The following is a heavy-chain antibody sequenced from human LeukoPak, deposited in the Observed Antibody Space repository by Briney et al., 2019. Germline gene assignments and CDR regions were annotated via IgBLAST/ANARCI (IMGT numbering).Heavy chain of an antibody. CDR2: INWNSGTM. CDR1: GFSFADAT. Sequence: GGSLRLSCAASGFSFADATMHWVRQVPGKGLEWVSGINWNSGTMGYADSVKGRFTVSRDNAKNSLYLQMNSLKTEDTALYYYAKDPYMDVWGKGTTVTVSS. J-gene: IGHJ6*03. V-gene: IGHV3-9*01. CDR3: AKDPYMDV.